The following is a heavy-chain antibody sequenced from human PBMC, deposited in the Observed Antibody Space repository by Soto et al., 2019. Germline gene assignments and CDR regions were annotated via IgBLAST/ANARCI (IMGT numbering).Heavy chain of an antibody. CDR2: ISVDGRDT. D-gene: IGHD6-19*01. V-gene: IGHV3-74*03. CDR1: GFTLSDYC. J-gene: IGHJ4*01. CDR3: VSAPEQRPIAY. Sequence: EVQLVESGGGLVQPGGSLRLSCAASGFTLSDYCMHWVRQVPGKGLLWVSRISVDGRDTTYADSVKGRFTISRDNAKNTLYLHMDSLRAEDPDVYYCVSAPEQRPIAYWCHGSLVTVST.